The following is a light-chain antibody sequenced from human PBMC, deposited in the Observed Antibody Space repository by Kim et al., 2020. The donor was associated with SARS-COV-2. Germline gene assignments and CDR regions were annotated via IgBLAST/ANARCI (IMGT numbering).Light chain of an antibody. J-gene: IGKJ2*01. CDR1: HSVASRY. CDR2: GAS. Sequence: PGERVTLSCRASHSVASRYLAWYQLKPGQAPRLLIFGASSWAAGVPDRFTGSGSGTDFTLTISSLEPEDFAMYYCQQYGTLPYTFGQGTKLEI. CDR3: QQYGTLPYT. V-gene: IGKV3-20*01.